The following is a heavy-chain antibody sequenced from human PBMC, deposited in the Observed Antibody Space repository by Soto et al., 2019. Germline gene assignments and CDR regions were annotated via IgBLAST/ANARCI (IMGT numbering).Heavy chain of an antibody. V-gene: IGHV1-69*12. CDR1: GGTFSSYA. Sequence: QVQLVQSGAAVKKPGSSVKVSCKASGGTFSSYAISWVRQAPGQGLEWMGGIIPIFGTANYAQKFQGRVTITADESTSTAYMELGSLRSEDTAVYYCARDGQGVGTTSSWFDPWGQGTLVTVSS. CDR3: ARDGQGVGTTSSWFDP. D-gene: IGHD1-26*01. CDR2: IIPIFGTA. J-gene: IGHJ5*02.